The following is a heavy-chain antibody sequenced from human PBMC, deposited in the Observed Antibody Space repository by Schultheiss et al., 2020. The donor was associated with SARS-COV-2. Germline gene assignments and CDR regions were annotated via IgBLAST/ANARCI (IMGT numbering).Heavy chain of an antibody. V-gene: IGHV4-61*05. J-gene: IGHJ3*02. CDR1: GGSISSSSYY. CDR2: IYYSGST. CDR3: ARDPIGDSSGYLNAFDI. D-gene: IGHD3-22*01. Sequence: SETLSLTCTVSGGSISSSSYYWGWIRQPPGKGLEWIGYIYYSGSTNYNPSLKSRVTISVDTSKNQFSLKLSSVTAADTAVYYCARDPIGDSSGYLNAFDIWGQGTMVTVSS.